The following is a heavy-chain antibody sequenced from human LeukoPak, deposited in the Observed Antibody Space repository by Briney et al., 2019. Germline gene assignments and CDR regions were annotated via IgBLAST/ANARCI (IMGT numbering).Heavy chain of an antibody. D-gene: IGHD6-19*01. J-gene: IGHJ4*02. CDR1: GFTFSSYS. V-gene: IGHV3-21*01. CDR2: ISSSSSYI. Sequence: GGSLRLSCAVSGFTFSSYSMNWVRQAPGKGLEWVSSISSSSSYIYYADSVKGRFTISRDNAKNSLYLQMNSLRAEGTAVYYCARDLRIAVAGSDDYWGQGTLVTVSS. CDR3: ARDLRIAVAGSDDY.